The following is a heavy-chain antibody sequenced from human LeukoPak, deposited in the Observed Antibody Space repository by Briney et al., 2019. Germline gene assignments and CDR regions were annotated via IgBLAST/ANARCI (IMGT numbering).Heavy chain of an antibody. CDR3: ARHVNYYGSGSYIDY. Sequence: PGGSLRLSCAASGFTFSSYAMHWVRQAPGKGLEWVAVISYDGSNKYYADSVKGRFTISRDNSKNTLYLQMNSLRAEDTAVYYCARHVNYYGSGSYIDYWGQGTLVTVSS. CDR2: ISYDGSNK. V-gene: IGHV3-30*04. CDR1: GFTFSSYA. D-gene: IGHD3-10*01. J-gene: IGHJ4*02.